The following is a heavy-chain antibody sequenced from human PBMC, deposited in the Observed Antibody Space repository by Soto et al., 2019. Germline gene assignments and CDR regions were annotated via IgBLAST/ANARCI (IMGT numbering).Heavy chain of an antibody. CDR3: TRVLYCSGGSCYSPFDY. D-gene: IGHD2-15*01. Sequence: GGSLRLSCTASGFTFGDYGLAWFRQSPGKGLHWVGFIRTKAYGGTTEYAASLKGRFTISRDDSKSIAYLQMNGLKTEDTAVYYCTRVLYCSGGSCYSPFDYWGLGTLVTVSS. J-gene: IGHJ4*02. V-gene: IGHV3-49*03. CDR1: GFTFGDYG. CDR2: IRTKAYGGTT.